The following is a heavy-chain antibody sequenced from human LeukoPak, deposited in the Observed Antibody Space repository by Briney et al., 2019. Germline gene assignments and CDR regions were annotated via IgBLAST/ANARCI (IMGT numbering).Heavy chain of an antibody. J-gene: IGHJ4*02. D-gene: IGHD4-17*01. CDR2: IYYSGST. CDR1: GGSISSSSYY. CDR3: AGTRGGYGDYTFDS. Sequence: SETLSLTCTVSGGSISSSSYYWGWLRQPPGTGLEWLGSIYYSGSTYYNPSLKSRVTISVDTSKNQFSLKLSSVTAANTAVYYCAGTRGGYGDYTFDSWGQGTLVTVSS. V-gene: IGHV4-39*01.